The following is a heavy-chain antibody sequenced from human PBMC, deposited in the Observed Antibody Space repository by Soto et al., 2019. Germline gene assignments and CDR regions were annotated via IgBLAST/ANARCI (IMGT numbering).Heavy chain of an antibody. V-gene: IGHV4-59*01. CDR2: IHYSGST. D-gene: IGHD5-18*01. J-gene: IGHJ4*02. Sequence: QVQLQESGPGLVKPSETLSLTCVVSGASISGYYWIWIRQTPGKGLRWIVYIHYSGSTNYNPSFKRRVTISLDTAKNQFSLKLNSVTAADTAVYYCARGRGYMEGFPFDYWGQVTLVNVAS. CDR3: ARGRGYMEGFPFDY. CDR1: GASISGYY.